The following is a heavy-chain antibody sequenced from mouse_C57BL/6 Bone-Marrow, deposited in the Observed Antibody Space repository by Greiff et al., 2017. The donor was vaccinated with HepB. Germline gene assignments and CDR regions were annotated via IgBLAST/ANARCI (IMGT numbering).Heavy chain of an antibody. Sequence: VQLKESGAELVRPGASVKLSCTASGFNIKDDYMHWVKQRPEQGLEWIGWIDPENGDTEYASKFQGKATITADTSSNTAYLQLSSLTSEDTAVYYCTTSPSTGKDWYFDVWGTGTTVTVSS. CDR1: GFNIKDDY. V-gene: IGHV14-4*01. CDR2: IDPENGDT. J-gene: IGHJ1*03. CDR3: TTSPSTGKDWYFDV. D-gene: IGHD4-1*02.